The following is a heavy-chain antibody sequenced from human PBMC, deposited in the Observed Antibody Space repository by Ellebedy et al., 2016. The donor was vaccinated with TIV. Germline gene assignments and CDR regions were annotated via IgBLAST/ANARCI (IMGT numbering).Heavy chain of an antibody. CDR1: GYIFTSYG. CDR3: ARDGLGYFDSSVVDY. J-gene: IGHJ4*02. V-gene: IGHV1-18*01. D-gene: IGHD3-22*01. CDR2: ISGYKGNT. Sequence: AASVKVSCKASGYIFTSYGISWVRQAPGEGLEWMRWISGYKGNTNYAQKLQDRVTMTTDTSTSTAYMERRSLGSDDTAVYYCARDGLGYFDSSVVDYWGQGTLVTVSS.